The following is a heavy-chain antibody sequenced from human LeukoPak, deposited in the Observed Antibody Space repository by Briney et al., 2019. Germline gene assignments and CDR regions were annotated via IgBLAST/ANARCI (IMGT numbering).Heavy chain of an antibody. CDR2: ISSNSSYI. CDR1: GFTFSSYR. D-gene: IGHD3-10*01. V-gene: IGHV3-21*01. Sequence: GGSLRLSCAASGFTFSSYRMNSVRQAPGKGLEGVSSISSNSSYIYYADSVKGRFTISRDNAKNSLYLQMNSLRAEDTAVYYCATKSVSGDPFDYWGQGTLVTVSS. CDR3: ATKSVSGDPFDY. J-gene: IGHJ4*02.